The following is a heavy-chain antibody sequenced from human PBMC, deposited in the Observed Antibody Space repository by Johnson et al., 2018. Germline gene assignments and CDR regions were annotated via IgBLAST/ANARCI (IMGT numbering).Heavy chain of an antibody. D-gene: IGHD3-10*01. CDR3: AKGDYFGRSALAEYFQH. CDR1: GFTFSSYG. J-gene: IGHJ1*01. Sequence: QVRLVQSGGGVVQPGRSLSLSCAASGFTFSSYGLHWVRQAPGTGLEWVALISYDGSNNYYADSVKGRFTISRDNSKNTLYLQRNSLSAEDTAVYYCAKGDYFGRSALAEYFQHWGQGTLVTVSS. V-gene: IGHV3-30*18. CDR2: ISYDGSNN.